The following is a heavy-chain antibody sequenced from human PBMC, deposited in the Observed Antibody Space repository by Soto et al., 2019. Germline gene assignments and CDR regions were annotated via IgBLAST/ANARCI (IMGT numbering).Heavy chain of an antibody. CDR3: ARVDYGDYGWYFDL. J-gene: IGHJ2*01. D-gene: IGHD4-17*01. CDR2: IQFDGSTT. Sequence: GGSLRLSCAASGFTFGFYWMHWVRQAPGKGLVWVSHIQFDGSTTNYADSVKGRFTISRDNSKDILYLQMNSLRAEDTAVYYCARVDYGDYGWYFDLWGRGTLVTVSS. V-gene: IGHV3-74*01. CDR1: GFTFGFYW.